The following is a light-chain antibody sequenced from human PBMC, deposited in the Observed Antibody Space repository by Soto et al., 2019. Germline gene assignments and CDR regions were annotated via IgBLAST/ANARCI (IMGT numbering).Light chain of an antibody. CDR1: SSDVATFNL. CDR3: CSRV. V-gene: IGLV2-23*01. Sequence: QSALPRPASVSGSPGQSIPISCTGTSSDVATFNLVSWYQQRPGTAPQLIIYESTKRPSGVSTRFSGSQSGNTASLTISGLQADDEADYYCCSRVFGGGTQLTVL. J-gene: IGLJ3*02. CDR2: EST.